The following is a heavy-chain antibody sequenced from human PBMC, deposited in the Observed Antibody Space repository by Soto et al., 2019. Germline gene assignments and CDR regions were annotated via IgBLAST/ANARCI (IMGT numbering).Heavy chain of an antibody. CDR2: MNPNSGNT. V-gene: IGHV1-8*01. D-gene: IGHD6-13*01. CDR3: ARERSAAGTGWFDP. J-gene: IGHJ5*02. CDR1: GYTFTSYD. Sequence: QVQLVQSGAEVKKPGASVKVSCKASGYTFTSYDINWVRQATGQGLEGMGWMNPNSGNTGYAQKFQGRVTMIRNTSISTAYMELSSLRSEDTAGYYCARERSAAGTGWFDPWGQGTLVTVSS.